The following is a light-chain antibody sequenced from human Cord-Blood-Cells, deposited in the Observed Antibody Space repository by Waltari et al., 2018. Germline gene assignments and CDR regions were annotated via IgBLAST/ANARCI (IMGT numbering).Light chain of an antibody. CDR3: SSYTSSSTLV. J-gene: IGLJ2*01. CDR2: DVS. Sequence: QSALTQPASVSGSPGQSITISCTGTSSDVGGHNYVSWYHQHPGKAPKPMIYDVSNRPSGVSNRFSGSKSGNTASLTISGLQAEDEADYYCSSYTSSSTLVFGGGTKLTVL. CDR1: SSDVGGHNY. V-gene: IGLV2-14*01.